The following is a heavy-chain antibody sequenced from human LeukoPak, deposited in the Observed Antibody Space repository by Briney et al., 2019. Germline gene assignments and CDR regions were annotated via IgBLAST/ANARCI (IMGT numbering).Heavy chain of an antibody. V-gene: IGHV3-7*05. CDR1: AFTFSSYG. Sequence: GGSLRLSCAGSAFTFSSYGMSRVRQAPGKGLEWVADISQDGSEKRYVDSVKGRFTISRDNAKNSLYLQVNSLRAEDTAVYYCASVRSFVLDYWGQGTPVTVSS. CDR3: ASVRSFVLDY. D-gene: IGHD2/OR15-2a*01. J-gene: IGHJ4*02. CDR2: ISQDGSEK.